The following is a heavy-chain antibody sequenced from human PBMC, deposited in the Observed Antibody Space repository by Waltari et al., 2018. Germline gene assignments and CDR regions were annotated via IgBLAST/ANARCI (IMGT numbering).Heavy chain of an antibody. V-gene: IGHV3-7*02. J-gene: IGHJ3*02. D-gene: IGHD3-10*01. Sequence: EVQLVESGGGLVQPGGSLRLSCAASGFTFSDYWMNWVRQAPGRGLEWVGSIKQDGRDKYYVEYVKGRFSISRDNAKNSQYLQMNSLRAEDTAVYYCGRSYGWAFDMSGQGTMVIVFS. CDR2: IKQDGRDK. CDR1: GFTFSDYW. CDR3: GRSYGWAFDM.